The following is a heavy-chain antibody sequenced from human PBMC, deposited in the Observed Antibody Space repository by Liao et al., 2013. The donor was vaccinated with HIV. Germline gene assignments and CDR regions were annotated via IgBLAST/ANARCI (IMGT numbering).Heavy chain of an antibody. J-gene: IGHJ4*02. D-gene: IGHD1-26*01. CDR3: ARVRNGQKALREGFDV. V-gene: IGHV4-59*01. Sequence: QVQLQESGPGLVKPSETLSLTCTVSGGSIGSYYWSWIRQTPGQGLEWIGYIQHSGRTHYNPSLRSRVTVSVDTSKNQFSLRLAFLTAADTALYYCARVRNGQKALREGFDVWGQGTLVTVSS. CDR2: IQHSGRT. CDR1: GGSIGSYY.